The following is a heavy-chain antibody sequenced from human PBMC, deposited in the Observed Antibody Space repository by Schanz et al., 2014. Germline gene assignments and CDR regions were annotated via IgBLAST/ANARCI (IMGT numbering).Heavy chain of an antibody. Sequence: EVQLVESGGGVVRPGGSLRLSCTVSGFTVNNYAMNWVRQAPGRGLEWVSGITRQGTTYYADFVKGRFSISRDLSSNTLYLQMNSLRADDSAIYYCAKDHPSSGWPAFDVWGQGTQVTVSS. CDR1: GFTVNNYA. D-gene: IGHD6-19*01. CDR2: ITRQGTT. CDR3: AKDHPSSGWPAFDV. V-gene: IGHV3-23*04. J-gene: IGHJ4*02.